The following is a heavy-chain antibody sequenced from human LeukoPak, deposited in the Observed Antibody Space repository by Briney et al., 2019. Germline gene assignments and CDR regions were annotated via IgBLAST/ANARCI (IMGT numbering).Heavy chain of an antibody. CDR3: ARHFTSEKGYCSGGSCYGEYYFDY. D-gene: IGHD2-15*01. CDR1: GGSISRYY. V-gene: IGHV4-59*08. Sequence: SETLSHTCTVSGGSISRYYWSWIRQPPGKGLEWIGYIYYSGSTNYNPSLKSRVTISVDTSKNQFSLKLSSVTAADTAVYYCARHFTSEKGYCSGGSCYGEYYFDYWGQGTLVTVS. J-gene: IGHJ4*02. CDR2: IYYSGST.